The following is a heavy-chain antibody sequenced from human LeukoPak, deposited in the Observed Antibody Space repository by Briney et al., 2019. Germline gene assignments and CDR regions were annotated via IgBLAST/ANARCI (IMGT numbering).Heavy chain of an antibody. J-gene: IGHJ5*02. CDR3: ARSYCSGGSCNWFDP. D-gene: IGHD2-15*01. Sequence: GASVTVSCKASGYTFTSYAMHWVRQAPGQRLEWMGWINAGNGNTKYSQEFQGRVTITRDTSASTAYMELSSLRSEDMAVYYCARSYCSGGSCNWFDPWGQGTLVTVSS. CDR1: GYTFTSYA. V-gene: IGHV1-3*03. CDR2: INAGNGNT.